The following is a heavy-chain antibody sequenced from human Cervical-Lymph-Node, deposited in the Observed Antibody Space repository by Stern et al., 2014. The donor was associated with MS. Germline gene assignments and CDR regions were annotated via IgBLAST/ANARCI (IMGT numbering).Heavy chain of an antibody. V-gene: IGHV2-5*02. CDR2: IYWDDDK. CDR3: AHRYSGSYLDY. D-gene: IGHD1-26*01. J-gene: IGHJ4*02. CDR1: GFSLSTSGVG. Sequence: QVTLKESGPTLVKPTQTLTLTCTFSGFSLSTSGVGVGWVRQPPGKAMEWLALIYWDDDKRYSPSLKTMLTITKDTSKNQVVLTMTNVDTVDTATYYCAHRYSGSYLDYWGQGTLVTVSS.